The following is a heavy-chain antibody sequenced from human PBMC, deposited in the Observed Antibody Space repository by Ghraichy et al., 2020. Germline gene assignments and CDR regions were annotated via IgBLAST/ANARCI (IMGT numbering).Heavy chain of an antibody. D-gene: IGHD5-18*01. V-gene: IGHV1-18*01. J-gene: IGHJ6*02. CDR2: ISAYNGNT. CDR3: ARGIHDSRTYYGMDV. Sequence: ASVKVSCKASGYTFTSYGISWVRQAPGQGVEWMGWISAYNGNTNYAQKLQGRVTMTTDTSTSTAYMELRSLRSDDTAVYYCARGIHDSRTYYGMDVWGQGTTVTVSS. CDR1: GYTFTSYG.